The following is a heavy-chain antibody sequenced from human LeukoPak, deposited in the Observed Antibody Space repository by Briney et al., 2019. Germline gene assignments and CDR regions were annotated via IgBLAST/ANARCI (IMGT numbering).Heavy chain of an antibody. CDR1: GYSFTNYW. Sequence: GESLKISCQGSGYSFTNYWIGWVRQMPGKGLEWMGSIYPRDSDIKYSPSFQGQVIISADESISTAYLQWSSLEASDTAMYYCARSYYYGSGSYCLDYWGQGTLVTVSS. J-gene: IGHJ4*02. CDR3: ARSYYYGSGSYCLDY. D-gene: IGHD3-10*01. V-gene: IGHV5-51*01. CDR2: IYPRDSDI.